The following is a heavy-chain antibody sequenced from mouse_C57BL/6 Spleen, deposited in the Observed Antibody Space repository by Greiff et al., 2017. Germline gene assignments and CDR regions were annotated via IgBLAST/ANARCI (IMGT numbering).Heavy chain of an antibody. Sequence: QVQLQQSGAELVRPGSSVKLSCKASGYTFTSYWMHWVKQRPIQGLEWIGNIDPSASETPYNQTFKDKATLTVDKSSSTAYMTLISLTSEDSAVYDCATYYGNCLCFDYWGQGTTLTVSS. CDR1: GYTFTSYW. J-gene: IGHJ2*01. CDR3: ATYYGNCLCFDY. D-gene: IGHD1-1*01. V-gene: IGHV1-52*01. CDR2: IDPSASET.